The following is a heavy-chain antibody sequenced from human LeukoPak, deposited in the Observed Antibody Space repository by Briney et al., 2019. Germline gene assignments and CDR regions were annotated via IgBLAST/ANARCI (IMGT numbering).Heavy chain of an antibody. V-gene: IGHV3-7*01. CDR3: ARDGGRKDDY. CDR2: IKQDGSEK. Sequence: GGSLRLSCAASGLTFSRCWMSWVRQAPGKGLEWVANIKQDGSEKYYVDSVKGRFTISRDNAKNSLYLQMNSLRAEDTAVYYCARDGGRKDDYWGQGTLVTVSS. D-gene: IGHD2-15*01. J-gene: IGHJ4*02. CDR1: GLTFSRCW.